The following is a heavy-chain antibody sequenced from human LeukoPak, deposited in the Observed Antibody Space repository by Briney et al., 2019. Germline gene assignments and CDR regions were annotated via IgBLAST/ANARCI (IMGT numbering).Heavy chain of an antibody. Sequence: PSETLSLTCTVSGGSISSGGYYWSWIRQPPGKGLEWIGYIYHSGNTYYNPSLKSRVTISVDRSKNQFSLKLSSVTAADTAVYYCARGVEGATTAYFDYWGQGTPVTVSS. CDR1: GGSISSGGYY. CDR2: IYHSGNT. V-gene: IGHV4-30-2*01. J-gene: IGHJ4*02. D-gene: IGHD1-26*01. CDR3: ARGVEGATTAYFDY.